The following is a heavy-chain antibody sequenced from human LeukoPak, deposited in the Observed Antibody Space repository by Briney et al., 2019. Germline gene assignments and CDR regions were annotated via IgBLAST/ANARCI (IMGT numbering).Heavy chain of an antibody. J-gene: IGHJ4*02. V-gene: IGHV4-31*03. CDR3: AREAWGSSSFFDY. Sequence: SETLSLTCTVSGGSISSGGYYWSWIRQHPGKGLEWIGYIYYSGSTYYNPSLKGRVTISVDTSKNQFSLKLSSVTAADTAVYYCAREAWGSSSFFDYWGQGTLVTVSS. D-gene: IGHD6-13*01. CDR1: GGSISSGGYY. CDR2: IYYSGST.